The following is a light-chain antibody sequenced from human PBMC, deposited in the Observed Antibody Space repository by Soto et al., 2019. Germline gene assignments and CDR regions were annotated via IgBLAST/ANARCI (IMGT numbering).Light chain of an antibody. Sequence: EIVLMQSPGTLSLSPGEGATLSCRASQSVNNNYLAWYQQKPGQAPTVLIFDTFWRATGVPDRFSGSGSGTDLTLTISRLEPEDFAVYYCQQYGISQFTFGPGTKVNVK. CDR2: DTF. CDR3: QQYGISQFT. J-gene: IGKJ3*01. V-gene: IGKV3-20*01. CDR1: QSVNNNY.